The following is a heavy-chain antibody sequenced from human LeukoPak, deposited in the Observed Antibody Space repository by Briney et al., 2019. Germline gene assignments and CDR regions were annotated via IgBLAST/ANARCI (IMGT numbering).Heavy chain of an antibody. J-gene: IGHJ6*04. CDR2: ISYDGSFT. Sequence: PGGSLRLSCAASGFIFDDYAMHWVRQVPGKSLEWVSLISYDGSFTSYADSVKGRFTISRDNAKNSLYLQMNSLRAEDTAVYYCAELGITMIGGVWGKGTTVTISS. V-gene: IGHV3-43D*03. CDR3: AELGITMIGGV. D-gene: IGHD3-10*02. CDR1: GFIFDDYA.